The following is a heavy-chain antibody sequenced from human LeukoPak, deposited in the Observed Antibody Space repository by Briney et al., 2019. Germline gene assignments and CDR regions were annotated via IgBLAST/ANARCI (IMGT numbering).Heavy chain of an antibody. Sequence: GESLQISCKGSGYSFTSYWIGWVRQMPGKGLEWMGIIYPGDSDTRYSPSFQGQVTISADKSISTAYLQWSSLKASDTAMYYCARATPIAAAGTGAFDYWGQGTLVTVSS. CDR2: IYPGDSDT. J-gene: IGHJ4*02. CDR1: GYSFTSYW. CDR3: ARATPIAAAGTGAFDY. V-gene: IGHV5-51*01. D-gene: IGHD6-13*01.